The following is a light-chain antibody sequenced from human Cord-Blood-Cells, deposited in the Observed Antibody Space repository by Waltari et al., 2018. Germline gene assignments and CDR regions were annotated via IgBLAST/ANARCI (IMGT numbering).Light chain of an antibody. CDR1: QSISSY. CDR2: AAS. J-gene: IGKJ2*03. Sequence: DIQMTQSPSSLSASVGDRVTITCRASQSISSYLNWYQQKPGKAPKLLIYAASSLQSGVPSRFSGSGSGTDFTLTISSLQPEDFATYYCQQSYSTPPEYRFGHGTKLEIK. V-gene: IGKV1-39*01. CDR3: QQSYSTPPEYR.